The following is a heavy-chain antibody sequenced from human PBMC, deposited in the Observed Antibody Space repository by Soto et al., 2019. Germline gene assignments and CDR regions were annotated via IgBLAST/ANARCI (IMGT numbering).Heavy chain of an antibody. V-gene: IGHV4-31*03. CDR2: IYYSGSA. CDR1: GGSISTENYY. CDR3: ARLIARADWYFDL. J-gene: IGHJ2*01. Sequence: SETLSLTCTVSGGSISTENYYWSWIRQHLGEGLEWIGYIYYSGSASYNPSLKSRVTMSVDRSENQFSLKLNSVTAADTAVYYCARLIARADWYFDLWGRGTLVTVSS. D-gene: IGHD6-13*01.